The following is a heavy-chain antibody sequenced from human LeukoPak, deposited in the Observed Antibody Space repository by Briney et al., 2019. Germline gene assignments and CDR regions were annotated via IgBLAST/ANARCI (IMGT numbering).Heavy chain of an antibody. CDR1: GGSISSGGYS. CDR3: AGSRGDPKWFDL. J-gene: IGHJ5*02. V-gene: IGHV4-30-2*01. Sequence: SETLSLTCAVSGGSISSGGYSWSWIRQPPGKGPEWIGYIYQSGITNYSPSLRTRVTISIDRSKTQFSLKLTSVTAADTAVYFCAGSRGDPKWFDLWGQGTLVTVSS. D-gene: IGHD2-21*01. CDR2: IYQSGIT.